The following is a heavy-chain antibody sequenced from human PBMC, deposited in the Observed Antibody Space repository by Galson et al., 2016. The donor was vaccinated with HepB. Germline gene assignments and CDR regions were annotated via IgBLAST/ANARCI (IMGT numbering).Heavy chain of an antibody. V-gene: IGHV4-30-4*01. CDR3: ARTYYNFLTGYYRYYFDF. CDR1: GGSIRGGDYY. D-gene: IGHD3-9*01. Sequence: TLSLTCTVSGGSIRGGDYYWSWIRHPPGKGLEWIGFIHDSGTTYYNPTLNSRLTISVARAKNQFPLKLSSVTVADTAVYHCARTYYNFLTGYYRYYFDFWGQGTLVTVSS. CDR2: IHDSGTT. J-gene: IGHJ4*02.